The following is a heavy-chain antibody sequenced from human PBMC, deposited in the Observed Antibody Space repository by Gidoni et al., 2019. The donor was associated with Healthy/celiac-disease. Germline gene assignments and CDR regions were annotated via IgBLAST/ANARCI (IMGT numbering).Heavy chain of an antibody. CDR2: ISYDGSNK. D-gene: IGHD6-19*01. Sequence: QVQLVESGGGVVQPGRSLRLSCAASGFTFSSYGMHWVRQAPGKGLVWVAVISYDGSNKYYADSVKGRFTISRDNSKNTLYLQMNSLRAEDTAVYYCAKNALTSGIAVAGNIAYWGQGTLVTVSS. J-gene: IGHJ4*02. CDR3: AKNALTSGIAVAGNIAY. CDR1: GFTFSSYG. V-gene: IGHV3-30*18.